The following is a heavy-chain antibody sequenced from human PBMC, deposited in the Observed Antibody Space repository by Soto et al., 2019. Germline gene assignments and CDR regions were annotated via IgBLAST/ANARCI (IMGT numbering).Heavy chain of an antibody. CDR2: IYYSGST. V-gene: IGHV4-59*08. Sequence: PSDTLSLTCIFSGGSISNYYWSWIRQPPGKGLEWIGYIYYSGSTNYNPSLTSRVTISVDTSKNQFSLKLSSVTAADTAVYYCARHRYSYGVYYFDYWGQGTLVTVSS. J-gene: IGHJ4*02. D-gene: IGHD5-18*01. CDR3: ARHRYSYGVYYFDY. CDR1: GGSISNYY.